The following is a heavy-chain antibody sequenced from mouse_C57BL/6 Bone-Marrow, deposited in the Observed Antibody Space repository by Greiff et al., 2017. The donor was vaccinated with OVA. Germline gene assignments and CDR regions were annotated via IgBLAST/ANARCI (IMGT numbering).Heavy chain of an antibody. V-gene: IGHV1-53*01. CDR2: INPSNGGT. CDR1: GYTFTSYW. CDR3: AREDYGSSDAMDY. J-gene: IGHJ4*01. Sequence: QVQLQQPGTDLVKPGASVKLSCKASGYTFTSYWMHWVKQRPGQGLEWIGNINPSNGGTNYNEKFKGKATLTVDKSSSTAYMQLSSLTSEDSAVDYCAREDYGSSDAMDYWGQGTSVTVSS. D-gene: IGHD1-1*01.